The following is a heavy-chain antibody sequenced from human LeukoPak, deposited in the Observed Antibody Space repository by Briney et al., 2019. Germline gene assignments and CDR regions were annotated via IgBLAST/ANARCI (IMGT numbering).Heavy chain of an antibody. V-gene: IGHV3-23*01. D-gene: IGHD5-12*01. Sequence: GGSLRLSCAASGFTFSSYAITWVRQAPGKGLEWVSTISGSGGSTYYADSVKGRFTISRDNSKNTLYLQMNSLRAEDTAIYYCAKDSTTSGILYGMDVWGQGTTVTVSS. J-gene: IGHJ6*02. CDR3: AKDSTTSGILYGMDV. CDR1: GFTFSSYA. CDR2: ISGSGGST.